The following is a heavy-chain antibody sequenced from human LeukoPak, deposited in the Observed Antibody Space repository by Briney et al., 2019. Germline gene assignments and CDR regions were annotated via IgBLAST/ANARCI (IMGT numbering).Heavy chain of an antibody. D-gene: IGHD3-22*01. J-gene: IGHJ4*02. CDR1: GFDFRTYE. CDR2: ISSSGSTI. CDR3: ARAETIVVVDY. Sequence: GGSLRLSCAASGFDFRTYEMNWVRQAPGKGLEWVSYISSSGSTIYYADSVKGRFTISRDNAKNSLYLQMNSLRAEDTAVYYCARAETIVVVDYWGQGTLVTVSS. V-gene: IGHV3-48*03.